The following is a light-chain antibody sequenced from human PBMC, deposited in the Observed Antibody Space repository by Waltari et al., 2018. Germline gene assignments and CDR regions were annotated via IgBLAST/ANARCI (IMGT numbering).Light chain of an antibody. CDR2: DAS. CDR3: HQYFAPPYT. V-gene: IGKV1-5*01. J-gene: IGKJ2*01. Sequence: DIQMTQSPSTLAASVGDRVTLTCRASQSISSWLAWYQQKPGKAPKLLIYDASSLESGVPSRFSGSGSGTEFTLTISSLQAEDVAVYHCHQYFAPPYTFGRGTKLEIK. CDR1: QSISSW.